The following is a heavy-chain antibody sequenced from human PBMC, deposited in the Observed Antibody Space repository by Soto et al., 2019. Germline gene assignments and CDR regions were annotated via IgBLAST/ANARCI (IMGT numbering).Heavy chain of an antibody. CDR3: ARSRETSTTYYYYGMDV. V-gene: IGHV2-70*13. Sequence: GPTLVNPTQTLTLTCTFSGFSLSTSGMCVSWIRQPPGKALEWLALIAWDDDKYYSSSLETRLTISKDTSKNQVVLTMTNMDPVDTATYYCARSRETSTTYYYYGMDVWGQGTTVTVSS. D-gene: IGHD1-26*01. CDR2: IAWDDDK. J-gene: IGHJ6*02. CDR1: GFSLSTSGMC.